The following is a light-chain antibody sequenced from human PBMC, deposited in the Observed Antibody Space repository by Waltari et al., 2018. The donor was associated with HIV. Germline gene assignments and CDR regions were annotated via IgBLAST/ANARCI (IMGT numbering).Light chain of an antibody. Sequence: QAGLSQPPSMSAVVGQTATLSCTGDSDIVGHEGGTWLHHQRDLPPKVLSYRNNNRPSGISGRYSESSSENINFLTITGLRAEDETVYECSAWDTGLNAWFFGAGTHLAVL. CDR2: RNN. V-gene: IGLV10-54*01. CDR1: SDIVGHEG. CDR3: SAWDTGLNAWF. J-gene: IGLJ2*01.